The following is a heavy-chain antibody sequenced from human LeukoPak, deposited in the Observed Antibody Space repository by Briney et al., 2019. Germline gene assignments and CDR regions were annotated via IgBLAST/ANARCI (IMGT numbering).Heavy chain of an antibody. V-gene: IGHV4-34*01. CDR2: INHSGST. Sequence: SETLSLTCAVYGGSFSGYYWSWIRQPPGKGLEWIGEINHSGSTNYNPSLKSRVTISVDASKNQFSLKLSSATAADTAVYYCARGLNYVVYWGQGTLVTVSS. CDR1: GGSFSGYY. J-gene: IGHJ4*02. D-gene: IGHD3-10*02. CDR3: ARGLNYVVY.